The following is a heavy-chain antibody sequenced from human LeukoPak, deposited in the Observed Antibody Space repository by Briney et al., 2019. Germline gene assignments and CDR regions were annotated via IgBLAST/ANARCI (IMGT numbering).Heavy chain of an antibody. CDR2: ISYDGSNK. CDR3: AKDSEVWFGAYYFDY. V-gene: IGHV3-30*18. Sequence: GGSLRLSCAASGFTFSSYGMHWVRQASGKGLEWVAVISYDGSNKYYADSVKGRFTISRDNSKNTLYLLMNSLRAEDTAVYYCAKDSEVWFGAYYFDYWGQGTLVTVSS. CDR1: GFTFSSYG. J-gene: IGHJ4*02. D-gene: IGHD3-10*01.